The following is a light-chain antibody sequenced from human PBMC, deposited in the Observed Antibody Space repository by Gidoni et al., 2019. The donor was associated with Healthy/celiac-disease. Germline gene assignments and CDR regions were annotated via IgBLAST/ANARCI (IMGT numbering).Light chain of an antibody. CDR3: QQYNNWPQT. V-gene: IGKV3-15*01. Sequence: EIVMTQSPATLSVSPGERATLSCRASQSVSSNLAWYQQKPGQAPRLLIYGASTRATGIPARFSGSGSGTEFTLTISRLQSEDFAVYYCQQYNNWPQTFXQXTKLEIK. CDR1: QSVSSN. CDR2: GAS. J-gene: IGKJ2*01.